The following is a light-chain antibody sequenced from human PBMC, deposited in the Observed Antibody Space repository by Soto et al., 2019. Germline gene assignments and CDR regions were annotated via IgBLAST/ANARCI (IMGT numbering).Light chain of an antibody. CDR3: QQAYFSPMT. J-gene: IGKJ5*01. CDR2: GAS. V-gene: IGKV3D-15*03. CDR1: QSVSSR. Sequence: DYLSLYPGERATLSCRASQSVSSRLAWYQQKPGQAPRLLISGASSRATGLPDRFSGSGSATDFTLSICMLQPEDFVTYFCQQAYFSPMTFGLGTRLEIK.